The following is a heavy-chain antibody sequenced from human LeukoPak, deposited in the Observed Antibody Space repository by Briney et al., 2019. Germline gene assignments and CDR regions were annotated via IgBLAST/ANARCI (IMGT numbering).Heavy chain of an antibody. Sequence: ASVKVSCKASGYTFTGDYLHWVRQAPGQGLEWMGWINPNSGDTNYAQKFQGRVTMTSDTSISTAYMERGTLRSDDTAVFYCARRHGSGSDYRGVDYWGQGTLVTVSS. V-gene: IGHV1-2*02. CDR2: INPNSGDT. CDR3: ARRHGSGSDYRGVDY. D-gene: IGHD3-10*01. CDR1: GYTFTGDY. J-gene: IGHJ4*02.